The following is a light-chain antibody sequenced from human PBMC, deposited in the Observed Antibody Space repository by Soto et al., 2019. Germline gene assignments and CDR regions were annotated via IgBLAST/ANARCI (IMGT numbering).Light chain of an antibody. Sequence: EIVLTQSPATLSLSPGEGVTLSCRASQGVSNNFLAWYQRKPGQSTKLLMDGASSRATGIPARFSGSGSGTDFTLTISSLQTEEFAVYYCQQYATSPWTFGHGTKVDIK. CDR1: QGVSNNF. V-gene: IGKV3-20*01. CDR3: QQYATSPWT. J-gene: IGKJ1*01. CDR2: GAS.